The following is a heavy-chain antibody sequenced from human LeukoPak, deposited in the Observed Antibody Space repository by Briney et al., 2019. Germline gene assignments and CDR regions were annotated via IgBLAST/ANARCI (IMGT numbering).Heavy chain of an antibody. CDR1: GYTLTELS. V-gene: IGHV1-24*01. D-gene: IGHD3-3*01. Sequence: GASVKVSCKVSGYTLTELSMHWVRQAPGKGLEWMGGFDPEDGETIYAQKFQGRVTMTEDTSTDTAYMGLSSLRSEDTAVYYCATAIRFLEWLSVGPFDYWGQGTLVTVSS. J-gene: IGHJ4*02. CDR3: ATAIRFLEWLSVGPFDY. CDR2: FDPEDGET.